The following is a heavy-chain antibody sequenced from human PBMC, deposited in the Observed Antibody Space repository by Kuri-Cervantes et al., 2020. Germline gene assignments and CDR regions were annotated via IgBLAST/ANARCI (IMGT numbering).Heavy chain of an antibody. J-gene: IGHJ4*02. CDR1: GFTFSSYW. D-gene: IGHD4-23*01. CDR2: ISGSGGST. CDR3: AKETLYGGNPWYYFDY. Sequence: GGSLRLSCAASGFTFSSYWMSWVRQAPGKGLEWVSAISGSGGSTYYADSVKGRFTISRDNSKNTPYLQMNSLRAEDTAVYYCAKETLYGGNPWYYFDYWGQGTLVTVSS. V-gene: IGHV3-23*01.